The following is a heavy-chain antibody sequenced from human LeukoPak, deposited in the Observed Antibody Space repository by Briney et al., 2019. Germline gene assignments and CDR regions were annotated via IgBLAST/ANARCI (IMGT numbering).Heavy chain of an antibody. CDR1: GFTFRSYL. Sequence: GGSLRLSCAASGFTFRSYLMNGVRQAPGKGLAGVSPINSSNSYIYYADSVKGRFTISRDNAKNSLYLQMNSLRAEDTAVYYCARDRGAWYCSGGSCYSYQFDYWGQGTLVTVSS. J-gene: IGHJ4*02. V-gene: IGHV3-21*01. D-gene: IGHD2-15*01. CDR3: ARDRGAWYCSGGSCYSYQFDY. CDR2: INSSNSYI.